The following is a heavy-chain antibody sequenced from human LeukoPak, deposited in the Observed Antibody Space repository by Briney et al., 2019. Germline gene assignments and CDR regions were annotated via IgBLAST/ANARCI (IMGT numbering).Heavy chain of an antibody. CDR2: ISSSSSYI. J-gene: IGHJ6*02. D-gene: IGHD5-18*01. CDR3: ATPRGDTALDV. V-gene: IGHV3-21*01. CDR1: GFTFSSYS. Sequence: GGSLRLSCAASGFTFSSYSMSWVRQAPGKGLEWVSSISSSSSYIYYADSVKGRFTISRDNAKNSLYLQMNSLRAEDTAVYHCATPRGDTALDVWGQGTTVTVSS.